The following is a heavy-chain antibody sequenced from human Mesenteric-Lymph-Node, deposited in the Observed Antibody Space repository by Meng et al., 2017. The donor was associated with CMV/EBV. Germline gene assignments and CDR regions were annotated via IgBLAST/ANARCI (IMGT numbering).Heavy chain of an antibody. V-gene: IGHV1-69*04. J-gene: IGHJ4*02. CDR2: IIPFLAMT. CDR1: GGSCNDFA. D-gene: IGHD1-26*01. CDR3: ARDPYGGSYLYYFDY. Sequence: SGGSCNDFAFSWVRQAPGQGLEWMGRIIPFLAMTNYAQKFQGRLTLTADTSAATAYMELSSLGSEDTAVYYCARDPYGGSYLYYFDYWGQGTLVTVSS.